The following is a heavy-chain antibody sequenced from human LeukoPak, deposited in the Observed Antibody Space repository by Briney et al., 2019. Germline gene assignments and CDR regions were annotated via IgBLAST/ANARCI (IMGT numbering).Heavy chain of an antibody. D-gene: IGHD2-21*02. CDR2: IRYDGSNK. V-gene: IGHV3-30*02. J-gene: IGHJ4*02. Sequence: PGGSLRLSCAASAFTFSSYGMHWVRQAPGKGLEWVAFIRYDGSNKYYADSVKGRFTISRDNSKNTLYLQMNSLRAEDTAVYYCAPGVVTHGGFDYWGQGTLVTVSS. CDR3: APGVVTHGGFDY. CDR1: AFTFSSYG.